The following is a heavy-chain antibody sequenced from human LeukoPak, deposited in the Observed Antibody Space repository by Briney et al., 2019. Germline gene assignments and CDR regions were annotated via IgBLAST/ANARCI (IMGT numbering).Heavy chain of an antibody. CDR2: ISSSSSYI. D-gene: IGHD4-17*01. Sequence: PGGSLRLSCAASGFTFSSSAMIWVRQAPGKGREWVSSISSSSSYIYYADSVKGRFTISRDNAKNSLYLQMNSLRAEDTAVYYCARLDYGDYYYYMDVWGKGTTVTVSS. J-gene: IGHJ6*03. V-gene: IGHV3-21*01. CDR3: ARLDYGDYYYYMDV. CDR1: GFTFSSSA.